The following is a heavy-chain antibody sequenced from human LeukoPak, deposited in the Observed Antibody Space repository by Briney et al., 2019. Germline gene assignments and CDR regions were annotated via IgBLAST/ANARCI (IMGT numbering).Heavy chain of an antibody. Sequence: PGGSLRLSCAASGFSFTNAWMSWVRQAPGKGLEWVAVISYDGSNKYYADSVKGRFTISRDNSKNTLYLQMNSLRAEDTAVYYCAKWGRDYYDSSGPNPHFDYWGQGTLVTVSS. D-gene: IGHD3-22*01. CDR1: GFSFTNAW. J-gene: IGHJ4*02. V-gene: IGHV3-30*18. CDR2: ISYDGSNK. CDR3: AKWGRDYYDSSGPNPHFDY.